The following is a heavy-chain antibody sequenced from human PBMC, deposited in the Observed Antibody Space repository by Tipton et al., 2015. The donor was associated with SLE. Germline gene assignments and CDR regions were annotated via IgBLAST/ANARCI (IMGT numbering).Heavy chain of an antibody. CDR1: GFTFSSYA. Sequence: LSLTCAASGFTFSSYAMHSVRQAPGKGLEYVSAISSNGGSTYYANSVKGRFTISRDNSKNTLYLQMGSLRAEDMAVYYCASLDYGDYEYFDLWGRGTLVTVSS. J-gene: IGHJ2*01. CDR3: ASLDYGDYEYFDL. D-gene: IGHD4-17*01. CDR2: ISSNGGST. V-gene: IGHV3-64*01.